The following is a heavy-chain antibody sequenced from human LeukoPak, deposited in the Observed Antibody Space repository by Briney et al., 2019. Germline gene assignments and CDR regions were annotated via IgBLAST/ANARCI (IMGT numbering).Heavy chain of an antibody. CDR2: MYYSRST. J-gene: IGHJ5*02. V-gene: IGHV4-59*08. Sequence: SETLSLTCSVSGGSINNYYWSWIPQPPGKGLEWIGFMYYSRSTWYNASLKCRVTMSVDTSKYHRSVNLVSVTAADTAVYVCASLSGSGTYYDPGSWFDPWGQGTLVTVSS. D-gene: IGHD3-10*01. CDR1: GGSINNYY. CDR3: ASLSGSGTYYDPGSWFDP.